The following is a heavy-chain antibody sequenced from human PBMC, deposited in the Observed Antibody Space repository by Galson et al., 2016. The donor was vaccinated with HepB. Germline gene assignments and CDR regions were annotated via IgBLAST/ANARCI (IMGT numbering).Heavy chain of an antibody. CDR2: ISWNSVGV. CDR1: GFTFRSYG. D-gene: IGHD2-2*01. Sequence: SLRLSCAASGFTFRSYGMHWVRQVPGKGLEWVAGISWNSVGVGYADSVKGRFTISRDNAKNSLHLQMNSLRVEDTALYYCVKDRKYRCSSSTCYWEFDYWGQGTLVTVS. CDR3: VKDRKYRCSSSTCYWEFDY. J-gene: IGHJ4*02. V-gene: IGHV3-9*01.